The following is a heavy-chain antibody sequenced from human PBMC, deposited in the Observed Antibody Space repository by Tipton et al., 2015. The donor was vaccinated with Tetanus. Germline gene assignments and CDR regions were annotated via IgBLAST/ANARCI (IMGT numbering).Heavy chain of an antibody. V-gene: IGHV3-33*01. CDR2: SWYDGTDK. D-gene: IGHD2-15*01. CDR3: AREADCSGGSCFSGDFDN. CDR1: GFIFSSYG. Sequence: SLRLSCAASGFIFSSYGIHWVRQAPGKGLEWLAVSWYDGTDKYYADSVKGRFTISRDNSKNTLYPQMNSLRAEDTAVYYCAREADCSGGSCFSGDFDNWGQGTQVTVSS. J-gene: IGHJ4*02.